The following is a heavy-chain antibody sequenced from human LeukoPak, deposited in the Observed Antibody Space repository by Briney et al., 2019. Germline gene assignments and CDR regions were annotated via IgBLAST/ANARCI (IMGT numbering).Heavy chain of an antibody. CDR3: APGQPLVGGGLDY. Sequence: GGPLRLSCGASGFTFSSYSMNGLREARGGGLEWVSSISSSSSYIFYADSVEGRFTISRDNAKTSLYLQMNRRRAEDTAVYFCAPGQPLVGGGLDYWGQGTLVTVSP. D-gene: IGHD6-13*01. CDR1: GFTFSSYS. V-gene: IGHV3-21*01. CDR2: ISSSSSYI. J-gene: IGHJ4*02.